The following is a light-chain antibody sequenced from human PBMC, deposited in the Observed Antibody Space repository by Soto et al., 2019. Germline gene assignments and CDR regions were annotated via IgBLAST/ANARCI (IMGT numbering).Light chain of an antibody. CDR1: QSLTSNY. CDR2: VIC. V-gene: IGKV3-20*01. J-gene: IGKJ1*01. Sequence: VSMQCPAILPESPGDRATXSCSASQSLTSNYLAWYQQKPGGAARLLISVICGRGAGVADTFGTGRSETDFTLTTSRLDPQDYAVYYSGQYTAWPLTFGQGTKVDIK. CDR3: GQYTAWPLT.